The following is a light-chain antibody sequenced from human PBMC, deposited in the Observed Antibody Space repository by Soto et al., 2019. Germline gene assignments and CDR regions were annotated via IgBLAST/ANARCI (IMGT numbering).Light chain of an antibody. V-gene: IGKV3-11*01. CDR1: QSVSKY. J-gene: IGKJ4*01. CDR2: DAS. Sequence: EIVLTQSPATLSLSPGERATLSCRASQSVSKYLAWYQQKPGQAPRLLIYDASNSATGIPARFSGSGSGTDFPLTISSLEAEYFAVYYCQQRSNWRGTFGGGTKVESK. CDR3: QQRSNWRGT.